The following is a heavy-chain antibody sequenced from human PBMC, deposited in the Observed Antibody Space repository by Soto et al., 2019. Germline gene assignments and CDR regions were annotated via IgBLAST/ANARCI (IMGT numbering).Heavy chain of an antibody. V-gene: IGHV1-8*01. CDR1: GYTFPSYD. Sequence: ASWKVSCQASGYTFPSYDINWVRQATVQVLEWMGWMNPNSGNTGYAQKFQGRVTMTRNTSISTAYMELSSLRSEDTAVYYCARVGGSCSGGSCYSFYYYGMDVWGQGTTVTVSS. CDR3: ARVGGSCSGGSCYSFYYYGMDV. J-gene: IGHJ6*02. CDR2: MNPNSGNT. D-gene: IGHD2-15*01.